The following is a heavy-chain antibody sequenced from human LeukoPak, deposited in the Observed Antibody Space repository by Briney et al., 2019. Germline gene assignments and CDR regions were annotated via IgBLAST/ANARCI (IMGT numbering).Heavy chain of an antibody. CDR2: LNGDGTST. J-gene: IGHJ3*01. V-gene: IGHV3-74*01. D-gene: IGHD2-21*01. CDR3: ARTQLLPDDVLDF. CDR1: GFTFSSYW. Sequence: AGGSLRLSCAASGFTFSSYWMHWVRQAPGKGPVWVSRLNGDGTSTSYADSVKGRFTISRDNAKSTLYLQMNSLRVEDTAVYYCARTQLLPDDVLDFWGQGTMVTVSS.